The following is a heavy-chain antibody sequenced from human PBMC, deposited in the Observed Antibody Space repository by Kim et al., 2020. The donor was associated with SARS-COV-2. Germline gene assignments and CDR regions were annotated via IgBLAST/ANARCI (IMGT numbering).Heavy chain of an antibody. D-gene: IGHD2-21*01. J-gene: IGHJ4*02. V-gene: IGHV1-18*01. CDR3: ARVIPSETYFDY. CDR2: ISAYNGNT. CDR1: GYTFTSYG. Sequence: ASVKVSCKASGYTFTSYGISWVRQAPGQGLEWMGWISAYNGNTNYAQNLQGRVTMTTDTSTSTAYMELRSLRSDDTAVYYCARVIPSETYFDYWGQGTLVTVSS.